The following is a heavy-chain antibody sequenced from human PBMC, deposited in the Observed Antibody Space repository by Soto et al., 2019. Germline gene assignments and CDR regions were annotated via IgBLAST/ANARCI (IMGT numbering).Heavy chain of an antibody. CDR2: IDPVDSYT. CDR3: ARIASIARNWFDP. D-gene: IGHD6-13*01. CDR1: GYSFTNYW. J-gene: IGHJ5*02. V-gene: IGHV5-10-1*01. Sequence: PXESLNVSWKCSGYSFTNYWSSLVRRMPGKGLEWMGNIDPVDSYTNYGPSFQGHVTFSVDTSISTAYLQWSSLKASDTAMYYCARIASIARNWFDPWGQRTLVTVSS.